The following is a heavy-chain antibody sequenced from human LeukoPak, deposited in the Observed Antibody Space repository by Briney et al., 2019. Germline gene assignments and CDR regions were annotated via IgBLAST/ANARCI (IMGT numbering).Heavy chain of an antibody. V-gene: IGHV3-21*01. CDR2: IDGTSTNI. CDR1: GFTFWTYR. Sequence: GGSLRLSCAASGFTFWTYRMNWVRQAPGKGLEWVSSIDGTSTNIYYADSVKGRFTISRDNAKNSVYLQMSSLRAEDTAVYYCARDDPSMITALHYWGQETLVTVSS. D-gene: IGHD6-6*01. CDR3: ARDDPSMITALHY. J-gene: IGHJ4*02.